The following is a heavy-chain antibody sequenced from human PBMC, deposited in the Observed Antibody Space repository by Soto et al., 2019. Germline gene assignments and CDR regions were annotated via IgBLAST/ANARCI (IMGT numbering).Heavy chain of an antibody. J-gene: IGHJ3*02. Sequence: QVQLVQSGAEVKKPGASVKVSCKASGYTFTGYYMHWVRQAPGQGLEWMGWINPNSGGTNYAQKFQGWFTMTRDTSSSTAYMELSRLRSDDTAVYYCARGITMVRGVLLDAFDIWGQGTMVTVSS. CDR3: ARGITMVRGVLLDAFDI. D-gene: IGHD3-10*01. V-gene: IGHV1-2*04. CDR2: INPNSGGT. CDR1: GYTFTGYY.